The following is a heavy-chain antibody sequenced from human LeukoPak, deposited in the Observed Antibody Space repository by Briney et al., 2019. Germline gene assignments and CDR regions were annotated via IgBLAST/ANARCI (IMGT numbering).Heavy chain of an antibody. CDR1: GITLSNYG. V-gene: IGHV3-23*01. CDR2: ICASGGDT. D-gene: IGHD3-22*01. CDR3: ANRGVVIRVILVGFHKEAYYFDS. Sequence: QPGGPLRLSCAVSGITLSNYGMSLLRQPPGKGVEWGAGICASGGDTYYGDSVKGRFTISNDNSKSTLCLQMNSLRAEDTAVYFCANRGVVIRVILVGFHKEAYYFDSWGQGALVTVSS. J-gene: IGHJ4*02.